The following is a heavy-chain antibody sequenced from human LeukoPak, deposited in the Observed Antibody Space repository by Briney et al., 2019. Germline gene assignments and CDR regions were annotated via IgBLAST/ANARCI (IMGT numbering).Heavy chain of an antibody. J-gene: IGHJ5*02. Sequence: PSETLSLTCAVSGGSFSGYYWSWIRQPPGKGLEWIGEINHSGSTNYNPSLKSRVTISVDTSKNQFSLKLSSVTAADTAVYYCARGISCTSSNWFDPWGQGTLVTVSS. V-gene: IGHV4-34*01. D-gene: IGHD2-2*01. CDR2: INHSGST. CDR3: ARGISCTSSNWFDP. CDR1: GGSFSGYY.